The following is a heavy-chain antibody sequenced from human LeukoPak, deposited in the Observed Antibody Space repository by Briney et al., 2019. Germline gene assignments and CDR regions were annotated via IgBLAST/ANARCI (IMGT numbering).Heavy chain of an antibody. CDR2: VYQSGTT. CDR1: GFSIGSGHY. V-gene: IGHV4-38-2*02. D-gene: IGHD5-18*01. Sequence: SETLSLTCTVSGFSIGSGHYWGWVRQPPGAELEWIGSVYQSGTTYYNPSLKSRVTTSVDMSKNQFSLRLRPVTAADTAVYYCARIFIRNGYSSYFDCWGQGTLVTVSS. CDR3: ARIFIRNGYSSYFDC. J-gene: IGHJ4*02.